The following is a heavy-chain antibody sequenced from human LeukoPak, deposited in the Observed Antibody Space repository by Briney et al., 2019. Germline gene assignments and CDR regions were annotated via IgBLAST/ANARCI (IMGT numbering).Heavy chain of an antibody. V-gene: IGHV3-48*02. CDR1: GFTVSSNY. CDR2: ISSSSSTK. D-gene: IGHD5-12*01. CDR3: ASCRGYSGYESIY. J-gene: IGHJ4*02. Sequence: GGSLRLSCAASGFTVSSNYMTWVRQAPGKGLEWVSYISSSSSTKYYADSVKGRFTISRDNAKNSMYLQMNSLRDEDTAVYYCASCRGYSGYESIYWGQGTLVTVSS.